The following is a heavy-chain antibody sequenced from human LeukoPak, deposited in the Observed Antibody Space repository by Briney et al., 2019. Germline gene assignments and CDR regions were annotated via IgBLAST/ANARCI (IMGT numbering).Heavy chain of an antibody. V-gene: IGHV3-23*01. J-gene: IGHJ4*02. CDR1: GFTFSSYA. Sequence: GGSLRLSCAASGFTFSSYAMSWVRQAPGKGLEWVSGITGSGSGTYYADSVKGQFTISRDNAKNTLYLQMNSLRVEDTAVYYCAKSERGPLKYWGQGTLVTVSS. CDR3: AKSERGPLKY. CDR2: ITGSGSGT.